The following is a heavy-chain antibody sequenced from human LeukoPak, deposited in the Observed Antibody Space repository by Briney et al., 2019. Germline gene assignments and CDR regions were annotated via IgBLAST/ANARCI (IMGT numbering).Heavy chain of an antibody. CDR3: ARAVGLTQGGTFDY. V-gene: IGHV4-38-2*02. J-gene: IGHJ4*02. CDR2: IYHSATT. D-gene: IGHD1-1*01. CDR1: GYSINSGFY. Sequence: SETLSLTCTVSGYSINSGFYWGWLRQPPGKGLEWIGNIYHSATTHYNSSLKSRVTISVDTSKNQLSLKLSSVTAADTAVYYCARAVGLTQGGTFDYWGQGTLVTVSS.